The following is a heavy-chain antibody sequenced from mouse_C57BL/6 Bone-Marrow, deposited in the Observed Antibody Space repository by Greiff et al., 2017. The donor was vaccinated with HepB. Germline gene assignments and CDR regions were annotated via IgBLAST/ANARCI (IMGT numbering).Heavy chain of an antibody. V-gene: IGHV1-82*01. D-gene: IGHD1-1*01. CDR1: GYAFSSSW. CDR3: AEITTVVGY. Sequence: VHLVESGPELVKPGASVKISCKASGYAFSSSWMNWVKQRPGKGLEWIGRIYPGDGDTNYNGKFKGKATLTADKSSSTAYMQLSSLTSEDSAVYFCAEITTVVGYWGQGTTLTVSS. CDR2: IYPGDGDT. J-gene: IGHJ2*01.